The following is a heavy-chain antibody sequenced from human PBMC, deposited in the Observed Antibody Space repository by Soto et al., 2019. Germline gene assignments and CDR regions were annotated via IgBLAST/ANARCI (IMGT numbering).Heavy chain of an antibody. V-gene: IGHV1-8*01. J-gene: IGHJ5*02. CDR1: GYAFSNND. Sequence: QVQLVQSGAEVKKPGASVKVSCQASGYAFSNNDISWVRQGTGQGLEWMGWMNPNSGNGGYAQKFQGRVTMTRDTSTSTAYMELSSLTSDDTAIYYCARMATSGTLIWFDPWGQGTLVTVSS. CDR2: MNPNSGNG. CDR3: ARMATSGTLIWFDP.